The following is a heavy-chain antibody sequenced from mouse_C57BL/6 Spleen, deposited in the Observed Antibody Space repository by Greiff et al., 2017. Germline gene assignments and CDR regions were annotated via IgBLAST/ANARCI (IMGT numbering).Heavy chain of an antibody. Sequence: QVQLQQPGAELVKPGASVKMSCKASGYTFTSDWITWVKQRPGQGLEWIGDIYPGSGSTNYNEKFKSKATLTVETSSSTAYMQLSSLTSEDSAVYYCARRRDGNFDYWGQGTTLTVSS. CDR3: ARRRDGNFDY. CDR2: IYPGSGST. CDR1: GYTFTSDW. J-gene: IGHJ2*01. D-gene: IGHD2-3*01. V-gene: IGHV1-55*01.